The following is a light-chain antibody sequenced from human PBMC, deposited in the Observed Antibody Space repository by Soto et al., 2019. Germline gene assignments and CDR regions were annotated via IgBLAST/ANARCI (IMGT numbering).Light chain of an antibody. CDR3: QQYGTSPWT. Sequence: EIVLTQPPGTLSLSPGDRATLSCRASQSVNSNFLAWYQQKPGQAPRLLIYGASSRATGIPDTFSGSGSGTDFTLTISRLEPGDFAVYYCQQYGTSPWTFGQGTKVEIK. V-gene: IGKV3-20*01. J-gene: IGKJ1*01. CDR1: QSVNSNF. CDR2: GAS.